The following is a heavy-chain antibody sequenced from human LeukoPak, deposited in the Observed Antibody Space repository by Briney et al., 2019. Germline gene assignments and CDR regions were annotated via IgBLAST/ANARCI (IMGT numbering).Heavy chain of an antibody. CDR1: GGTFTSYA. J-gene: IGHJ4*02. V-gene: IGHV1-69*05. Sequence: SVKVSCKASGGTFTSYAISWVRQAPGQGREWMGRIIPIFGTANYAQKFQGRVTITTDESTSTAYMELSSLRSEDTAVYYCARDLPSSWRFDYWGQGTLVTVSS. CDR3: ARDLPSSWRFDY. D-gene: IGHD6-13*01. CDR2: IIPIFGTA.